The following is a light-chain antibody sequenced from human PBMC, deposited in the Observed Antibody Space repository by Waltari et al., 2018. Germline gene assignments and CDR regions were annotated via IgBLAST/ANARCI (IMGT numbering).Light chain of an antibody. Sequence: QSALTQPPSVSGSPGQSVTISCTGTSSDVGGYNSIYWYQQPPCTAPNLLIYEVSARPSGVPDRFSGSKSDNTASLTISGLQAEDEAYYYCSSYTSSSTLVFGGGTKLTVL. CDR2: EVS. J-gene: IGLJ2*01. CDR1: SSDVGGYNS. CDR3: SSYTSSSTLV. V-gene: IGLV2-18*02.